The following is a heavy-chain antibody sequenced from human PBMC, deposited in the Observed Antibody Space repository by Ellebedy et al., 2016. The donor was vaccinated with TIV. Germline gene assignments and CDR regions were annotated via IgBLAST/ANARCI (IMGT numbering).Heavy chain of an antibody. CDR1: GGSFSGYY. D-gene: IGHD2-2*01. Sequence: SETLSLXCAVYGGSFSGYYWSWIRQPPGKGLEWIGEINHSGSTNYNPSLKSRVTISVDTSKNQFSLKLSSVTAADTAVYYCARGSCSSTSCYSLDYWGQGTLVTVSS. CDR3: ARGSCSSTSCYSLDY. V-gene: IGHV4-34*01. CDR2: INHSGST. J-gene: IGHJ4*02.